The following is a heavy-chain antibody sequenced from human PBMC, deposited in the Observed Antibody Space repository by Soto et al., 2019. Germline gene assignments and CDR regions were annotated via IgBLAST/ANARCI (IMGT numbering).Heavy chain of an antibody. J-gene: IGHJ6*02. Sequence: QVQLVQSGAEVKKPGSSVKVSCKASGGTFSSYAISWVRQAPGQGLEWMGGIIPIFGTANYAQKFQGRVTITADESTSTAYMELGSLRSEDTAVYYCARWLTAGSAYYYYYGMDVWGQGTTVTVSS. D-gene: IGHD3-10*01. CDR3: ARWLTAGSAYYYYYGMDV. V-gene: IGHV1-69*01. CDR1: GGTFSSYA. CDR2: IIPIFGTA.